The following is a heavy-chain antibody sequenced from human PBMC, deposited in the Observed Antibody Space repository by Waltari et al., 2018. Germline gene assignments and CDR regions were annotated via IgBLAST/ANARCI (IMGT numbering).Heavy chain of an antibody. CDR1: GFTFTGFTFSSYA. CDR3: AKAMAVTPYYFDY. CDR2: ISANGDST. J-gene: IGHJ4*02. V-gene: IGHV3-23*04. Sequence: EVQLVESGGGLVQPGGSLRLSCAGSGFTFTGFTFSSYAMSWVRQEAGKGLEWVSGISANGDSTYYADSVKGRFTISRDNSKNTLYLQVNSLRAEDTAVYYCAKAMAVTPYYFDYWGQGTLVTVSS. D-gene: IGHD2-21*02.